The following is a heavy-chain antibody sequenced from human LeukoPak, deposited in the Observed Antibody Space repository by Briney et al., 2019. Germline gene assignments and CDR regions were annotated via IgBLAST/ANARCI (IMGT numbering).Heavy chain of an antibody. CDR1: GYTFTGYY. CDR3: ASEYCSSTICYDWYFDY. V-gene: IGHV1-2*02. Sequence: ASVKVSCKASGYTFTGYYMHWVRQAPGQGLEWMGWINPNSGDTNYAQKFQGRVTMTRDTSISTAYMELSRLRSDDTAVYYCASEYCSSTICYDWYFDYWGQGTLVTVSS. CDR2: INPNSGDT. D-gene: IGHD2-2*01. J-gene: IGHJ4*02.